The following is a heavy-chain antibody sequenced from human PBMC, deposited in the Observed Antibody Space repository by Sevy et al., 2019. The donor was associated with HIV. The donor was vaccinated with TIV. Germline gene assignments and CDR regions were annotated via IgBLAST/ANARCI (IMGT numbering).Heavy chain of an antibody. CDR3: ARDQEFCSTTTCYSGLDN. D-gene: IGHD2-2*02. V-gene: IGHV1-2*02. CDR2: INPNSDVT. J-gene: IGHJ4*01. CDR1: GYRCTDYY. Sequence: ASVKVSCETSGYRCTDYYIHWVRQAPGQGLEWMGWINPNSDVTKSAKKFQDSVIMTKDTSISTVYMELRGLTFDDSAVYYCARDQEFCSTTTCYSGLDNWGHGSLVTVYS.